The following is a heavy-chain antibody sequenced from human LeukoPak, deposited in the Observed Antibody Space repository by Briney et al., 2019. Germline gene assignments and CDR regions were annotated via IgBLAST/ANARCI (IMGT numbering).Heavy chain of an antibody. CDR3: ARGYYDFWSGLSGIWFDP. V-gene: IGHV4-59*12. Sequence: SETLSLTCTVSGGSISSYYWSWIRQPPGKGLEWIGYIYYSGSTNYNPSLKSRVTISVDTSKNQFSLKLSSVTAADTAVYYCARGYYDFWSGLSGIWFDPWGQGTLVTVSS. CDR2: IYYSGST. CDR1: GGSISSYY. J-gene: IGHJ5*02. D-gene: IGHD3-3*01.